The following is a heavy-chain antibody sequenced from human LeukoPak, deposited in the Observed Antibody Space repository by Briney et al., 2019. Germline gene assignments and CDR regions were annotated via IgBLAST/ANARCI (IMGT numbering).Heavy chain of an antibody. Sequence: GASVKVSCKASGYTFTSYAISWVRQAPGQGLEWMGWISAYNGNTNYAKKLQGRVTISTDTSTSTAYMELRSLRSDAAAVYYCTRALDVLDVASGYWGQGTMVIVSS. CDR1: GYTFTSYA. CDR3: TRALDVLDVASGY. D-gene: IGHD3-3*02. CDR2: ISAYNGNT. J-gene: IGHJ4*02. V-gene: IGHV1-18*01.